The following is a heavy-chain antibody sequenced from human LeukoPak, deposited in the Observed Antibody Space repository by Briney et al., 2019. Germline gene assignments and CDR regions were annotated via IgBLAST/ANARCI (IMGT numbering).Heavy chain of an antibody. CDR3: AREETTRYDFWSGPIDY. CDR1: GFTFRNYG. J-gene: IGHJ4*02. D-gene: IGHD3-3*01. CDR2: ISYDGSNK. Sequence: GGSLRLSCEVSGFTFRNYGMNWVRQAPGKGLEWVAVISYDGSNKYYADSVKGRFTISRDNSKNTLYLQMNSLRAEDTAVYYCAREETTRYDFWSGPIDYWGQGTLVTVSS. V-gene: IGHV3-30*03.